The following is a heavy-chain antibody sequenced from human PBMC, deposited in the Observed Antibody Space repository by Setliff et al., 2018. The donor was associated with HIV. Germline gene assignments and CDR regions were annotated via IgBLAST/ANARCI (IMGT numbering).Heavy chain of an antibody. CDR2: IYHSGST. Sequence: PSETLSLTCAVSGYSISSGYYWGWIRQPPGKGLEWIGSIYHSGSTYYNPSLKSRVTISVDTSKNQFSLKLSSVTAADTAVYYCARQIAVAATPNYFDYWGQGTLVTVSS. CDR1: GYSISSGYY. CDR3: ARQIAVAATPNYFDY. J-gene: IGHJ4*02. V-gene: IGHV4-38-2*01. D-gene: IGHD6-19*01.